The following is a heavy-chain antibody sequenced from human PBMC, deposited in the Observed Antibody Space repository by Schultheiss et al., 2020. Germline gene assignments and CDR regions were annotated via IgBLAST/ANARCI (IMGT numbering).Heavy chain of an antibody. CDR1: GFTFSSYG. CDR2: ISGSGGST. J-gene: IGHJ5*02. V-gene: IGHV3-23*01. Sequence: GGSLRLSCAASGFTFSSYGMNWVRQAPGKGLEWVSAISGSGGSTYYADSVKGRFTISRDNSKNTLYLQMNILRAGDTAVYYCAKDPRIAASGTDNGFDPWGQGTLVTGSS. CDR3: AKDPRIAASGTDNGFDP. D-gene: IGHD6-13*01.